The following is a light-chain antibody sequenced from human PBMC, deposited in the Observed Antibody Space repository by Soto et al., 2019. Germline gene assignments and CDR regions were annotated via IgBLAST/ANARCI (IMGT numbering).Light chain of an antibody. CDR3: QQYNSGSWT. V-gene: IGKV3-15*01. CDR2: DAS. CDR1: QSVSHN. J-gene: IGKJ1*01. Sequence: EIVLPLSPATLSVSPGGRATLSCRASQSVSHNLAWYQQQPGQAPRLLIYDASSWESGIPARFSGSGSGTEFTLTISGLQSDDCAVYYCQQYNSGSWTFGRGTKVDIK.